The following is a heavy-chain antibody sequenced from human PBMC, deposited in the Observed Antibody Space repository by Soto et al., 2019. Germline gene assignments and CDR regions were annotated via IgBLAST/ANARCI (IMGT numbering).Heavy chain of an antibody. CDR2: ISSSGSTI. J-gene: IGHJ6*02. CDR1: GFTFSDYY. V-gene: IGHV3-11*01. Sequence: GSLRLSCAASGFTFSDYYMTWIRQAPGKGLEWVSYISSSGSTIYYADSVKGRFSISRDNAKNSLYLQMNSLRAEDTAVYYCARITSTGYGMDVWGQGTTVTVSS. D-gene: IGHD3-16*01. CDR3: ARITSTGYGMDV.